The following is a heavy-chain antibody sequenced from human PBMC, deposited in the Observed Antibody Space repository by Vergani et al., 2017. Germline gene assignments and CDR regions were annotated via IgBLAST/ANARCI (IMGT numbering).Heavy chain of an antibody. Sequence: EVQLVESGGVVVQPGGSLRLSCAASGFTFDDYAMHWVRQAPGKGLEWVSLISWDGGSTYYADSVKGRFTISRDNSKNSLYLQMNSLRAEDTALYYCARDRDGPWYFDLWGRGTLVTVSS. CDR2: ISWDGGST. J-gene: IGHJ2*01. D-gene: IGHD5-24*01. CDR3: ARDRDGPWYFDL. CDR1: GFTFDDYA. V-gene: IGHV3-43D*03.